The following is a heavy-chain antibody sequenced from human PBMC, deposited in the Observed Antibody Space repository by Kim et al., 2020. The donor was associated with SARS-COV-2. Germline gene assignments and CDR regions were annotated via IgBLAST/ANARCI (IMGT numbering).Heavy chain of an antibody. CDR2: NK. CDR3: AGGTDWYFDL. J-gene: IGHJ2*01. D-gene: IGHD3-16*01. Sequence: NKYYADPVSGGFTIPQDNSKNTLYLQMNSLGAEATAVYYCAGGTDWYFDLWGRGTLVTVSS. V-gene: IGHV3-30*07.